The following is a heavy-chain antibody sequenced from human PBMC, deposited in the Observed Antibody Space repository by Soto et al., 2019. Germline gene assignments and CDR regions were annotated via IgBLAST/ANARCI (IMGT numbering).Heavy chain of an antibody. J-gene: IGHJ4*01. CDR1: VFTFNTYA. CDR3: ASEFCTGGSCYSRIFDY. CDR2: ISSGSDYI. D-gene: IGHD2-15*01. Sequence: GWSLRLSCASSVFTFNTYAMHWVRQSPGKGLEWVAFISSGSDYIYYADSVRGRFTISRDNAESSLFLHMNSLRDDDTALYYCASEFCTGGSCYSRIFDYWGHGALVTVSS. V-gene: IGHV3-21*04.